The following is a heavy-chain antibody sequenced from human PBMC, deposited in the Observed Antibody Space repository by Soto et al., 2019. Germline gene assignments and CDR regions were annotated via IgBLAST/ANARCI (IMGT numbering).Heavy chain of an antibody. CDR3: ARDRRITIFGGLYFDY. CDR2: IIPIFGTA. D-gene: IGHD3-3*01. V-gene: IGHV1-69*13. J-gene: IGHJ4*02. CDR1: GGTFSSYA. Sequence: ASVKVSCKASGGTFSSYAISWVRQAPGQGLEWMGGIIPIFGTANYAQKFQGRVTITADESTGTAYMELSSLRSEDTAVYYCARDRRITIFGGLYFDYWGQGTLVTVSS.